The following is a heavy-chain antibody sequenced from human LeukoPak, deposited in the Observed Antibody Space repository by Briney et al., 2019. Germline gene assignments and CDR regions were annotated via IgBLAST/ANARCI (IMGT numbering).Heavy chain of an antibody. V-gene: IGHV3-48*01. CDR2: ISVGGSRT. J-gene: IGHJ4*02. CDR3: ARDQGTANY. Sequence: PGGSLRLSCAASGFTFSRYSLNWVRQAPGKGLEWVSYISVGGSRTSYADSVQGRFIMSRSDAKNSVFLQMNNLRAEDTAVYYCARDQGTANYWGKGTLVTVSS. CDR1: GFTFSRYS. D-gene: IGHD2-21*02.